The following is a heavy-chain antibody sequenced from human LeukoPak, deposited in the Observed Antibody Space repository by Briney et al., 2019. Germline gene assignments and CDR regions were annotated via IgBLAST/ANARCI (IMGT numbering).Heavy chain of an antibody. D-gene: IGHD3-9*01. CDR2: ISSDGSRT. CDR3: VSHRYGDN. Sequence: GGSLRLSCAASGFTFSTYWMHWVRQAPGKGLDWVSRISSDGSRTYYADSVKGRFTISRDNANNMLYLQMNNLRAEDSAVYYCVSHRYGDNWSQGTLVTVSS. V-gene: IGHV3-74*01. J-gene: IGHJ4*02. CDR1: GFTFSTYW.